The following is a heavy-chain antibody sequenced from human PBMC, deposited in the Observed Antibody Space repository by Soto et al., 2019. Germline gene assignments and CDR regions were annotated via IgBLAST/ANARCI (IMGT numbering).Heavy chain of an antibody. CDR3: AKDTMVRRVTNSYYSGMDV. Sequence: GGSLRLSCAASGLTVSSNYMSWVRRAPGKGLEWVSAISGSGDSTYYADSVKGRFTISRDNSKNTLYLQMNRLRVEDTAVYYCAKDTMVRRVTNSYYSGMDVWGQGTTVTVSS. D-gene: IGHD3-10*01. V-gene: IGHV3-23*01. CDR1: GLTVSSNY. J-gene: IGHJ6*02. CDR2: ISGSGDST.